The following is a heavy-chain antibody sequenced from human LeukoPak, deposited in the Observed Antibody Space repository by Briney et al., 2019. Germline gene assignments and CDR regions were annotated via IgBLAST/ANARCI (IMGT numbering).Heavy chain of an antibody. Sequence: PSETLSLTCTVSGGSISSYYWGWIRQPPGKGLEWIGYIYYSGSTNYNPSLKSRVTISVDTSKNQFSLKLSSVTAADTAVYYCARDRGWSGYYSDWGQGTLVTVSS. CDR3: ARDRGWSGYYSD. J-gene: IGHJ4*02. V-gene: IGHV4-59*01. D-gene: IGHD3-3*01. CDR2: IYYSGST. CDR1: GGSISSYY.